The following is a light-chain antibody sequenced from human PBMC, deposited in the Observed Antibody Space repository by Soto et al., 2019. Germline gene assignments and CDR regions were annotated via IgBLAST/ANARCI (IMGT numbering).Light chain of an antibody. CDR3: QIWGTGTYVV. J-gene: IGLJ2*01. Sequence: QPVLTQSHSASASMGASVKLTCTLSSGHSSYAIAWHQQQPEKGPRYLMKLNSDGSHSKGDGIPDRFSGSSSGAERYLTISSLQSEDEADYYCQIWGTGTYVVFGGGTKLTVL. V-gene: IGLV4-69*01. CDR1: SGHSSYA. CDR2: LNSDGSH.